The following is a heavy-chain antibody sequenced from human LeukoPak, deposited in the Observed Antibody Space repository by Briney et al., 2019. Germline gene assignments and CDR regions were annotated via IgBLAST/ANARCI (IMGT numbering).Heavy chain of an antibody. Sequence: SETLTLTCIVSGASLSTGDYYWDWLRQPPGKGLEWIGNIYYTGSTYYNPSLKSRVTISVDTSKNQFSLKLSSVTAADTAVYYCARGGYNWNHNFDYWGQGTLVTVSS. CDR1: GASLSTGDYY. CDR3: ARGGYNWNHNFDY. V-gene: IGHV4-61*08. J-gene: IGHJ4*02. D-gene: IGHD1-20*01. CDR2: IYYTGST.